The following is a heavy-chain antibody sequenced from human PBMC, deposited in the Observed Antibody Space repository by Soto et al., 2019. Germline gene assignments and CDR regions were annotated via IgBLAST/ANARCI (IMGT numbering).Heavy chain of an antibody. CDR2: INQDGSDK. CDR1: GFTFSSYA. Sequence: EVQLLESGGGLVQPGGSLRLSCAASGFTFSSYAVSWVRQAPGKGLEWVANINQDGSDKFYMDSMKGRFTISRDNAENSLYLQMNSLRAEDTAVYYCARVWNDGRIDYWGQGTLVTVSS. CDR3: ARVWNDGRIDY. J-gene: IGHJ4*02. D-gene: IGHD1-1*01. V-gene: IGHV3-7*01.